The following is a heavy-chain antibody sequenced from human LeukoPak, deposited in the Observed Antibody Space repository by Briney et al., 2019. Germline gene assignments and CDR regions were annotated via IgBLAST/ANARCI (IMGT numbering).Heavy chain of an antibody. Sequence: SETLSLTCTVSGGSISSYYWSWIRQPPGKGLEWIGYIYYSGSTNYNPSLKSRVTISVDTSKNQFSLKLSSVTAVDTAVYYCASYWGSGANWFDPWGQGTLVTVSS. J-gene: IGHJ5*02. CDR3: ASYWGSGANWFDP. CDR2: IYYSGST. CDR1: GGSISSYY. V-gene: IGHV4-59*01. D-gene: IGHD7-27*01.